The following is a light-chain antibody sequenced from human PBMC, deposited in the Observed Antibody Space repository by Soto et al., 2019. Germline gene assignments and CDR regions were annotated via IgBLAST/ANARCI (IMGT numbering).Light chain of an antibody. CDR1: QGISSY. Sequence: DIQLTQSPSFLSASVGDRVIITCRASQGISSYLAWYQQKPGKAPNLLIYAASTLQSGVPSRFSGSGSETEFTLTISSLQPEDFVTYYCQQLNSYPLTFGGGTKVEIK. V-gene: IGKV1-9*01. J-gene: IGKJ4*01. CDR3: QQLNSYPLT. CDR2: AAS.